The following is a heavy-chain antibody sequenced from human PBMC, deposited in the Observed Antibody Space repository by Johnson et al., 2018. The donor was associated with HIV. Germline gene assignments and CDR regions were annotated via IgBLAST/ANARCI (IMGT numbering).Heavy chain of an antibody. CDR1: GFTFSTYW. V-gene: IGHV3-30*03. D-gene: IGHD5-18*01. CDR2: ISYDGSNK. J-gene: IGHJ3*02. CDR3: ARVSLAYSYGYDAFDI. Sequence: QVQLVESGGGLVQPGGSLRLSCAASGFTFSTYWMSWVRQAPGKGLEWVAVISYDGSNKYYADSVKGRFTISRDNSKNTLYLQMNSLRVEDTAVYYCARVSLAYSYGYDAFDIWGQGTMVTVSS.